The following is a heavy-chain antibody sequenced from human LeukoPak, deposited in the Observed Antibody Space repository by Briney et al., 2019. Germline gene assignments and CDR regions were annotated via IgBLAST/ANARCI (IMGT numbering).Heavy chain of an antibody. Sequence: PSETLSLTCTVSGGSINNYYWSWVRQPPGKGLEGIGYIYYSGSTNYKPSLTSRVTISVDTSKDQFSLKLNSVTAADTAVYYCASRLRYFDWLPIDYWGQGTLVTVSS. CDR2: IYYSGST. D-gene: IGHD3-9*01. CDR3: ASRLRYFDWLPIDY. J-gene: IGHJ4*02. CDR1: GGSINNYY. V-gene: IGHV4-59*01.